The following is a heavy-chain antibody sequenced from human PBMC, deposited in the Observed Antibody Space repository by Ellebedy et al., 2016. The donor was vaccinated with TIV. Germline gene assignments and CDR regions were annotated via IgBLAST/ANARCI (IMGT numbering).Heavy chain of an antibody. CDR1: GFTFSSYA. CDR2: IGGSGVNT. CDR3: AKEFYDWLLYGYFQH. V-gene: IGHV3-23*01. J-gene: IGHJ1*01. Sequence: PGGSLRLSCAASGFTFSSYAMSWVRQAPGKGLEWVSGIGGSGVNTYYADSVKGRFTISRDNSKNTLYLQINSLRAEDTAVYYCAKEFYDWLLYGYFQHWGQGTLVTVSS. D-gene: IGHD3/OR15-3a*01.